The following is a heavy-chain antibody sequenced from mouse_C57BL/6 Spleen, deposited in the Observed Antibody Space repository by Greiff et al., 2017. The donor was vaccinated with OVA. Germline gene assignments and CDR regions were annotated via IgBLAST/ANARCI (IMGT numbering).Heavy chain of an antibody. V-gene: IGHV2-9-1*01. CDR3: ARERYGNFYFDY. CDR2: ICTGGGT. CDR1: GFSFTSYA. Sequence: QVQLQQSGPGLVAPSQSLSITCTVSGFSFTSYAISWVRQPPGKGLEWLGVICTGGGTNNNSALKSRLSTSKDNSKSQVYLKMNSLQTDDTARYYCARERYGNFYFDYWGQGTTLTVSS. D-gene: IGHD2-10*02. J-gene: IGHJ2*01.